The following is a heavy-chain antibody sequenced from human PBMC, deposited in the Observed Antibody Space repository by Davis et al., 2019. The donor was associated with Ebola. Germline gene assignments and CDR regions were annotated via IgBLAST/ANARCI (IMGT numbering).Heavy chain of an antibody. Sequence: ASVKVSCKASGGTFSSYAISWVRQAPGQGLEWMGIINPSGGSTSYAQKFQGRVTMTRDTSTSTVYMELSSLRSEDTAVYYCARLGYPHYYFDYWGQGTLVTVSS. J-gene: IGHJ4*02. CDR3: ARLGYPHYYFDY. V-gene: IGHV1-46*01. CDR2: INPSGGST. D-gene: IGHD5-12*01. CDR1: GGTFSSYA.